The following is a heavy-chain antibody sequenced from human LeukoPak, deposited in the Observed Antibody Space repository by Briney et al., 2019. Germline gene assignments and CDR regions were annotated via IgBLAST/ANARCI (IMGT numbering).Heavy chain of an antibody. CDR3: ATHSGWRFDY. D-gene: IGHD6-19*01. CDR2: MRQDGNEN. CDR1: GFIFSGYW. J-gene: IGHJ4*02. Sequence: GSLRLSCAASGFIFSGYWMSWVRQAPGQGLEWVANMRQDGNENYYVDSVKGRFTISRDNAKSSLYLQMNSLRAEDTAVYYCATHSGWRFDYWGQGTLVTVSS. V-gene: IGHV3-7*01.